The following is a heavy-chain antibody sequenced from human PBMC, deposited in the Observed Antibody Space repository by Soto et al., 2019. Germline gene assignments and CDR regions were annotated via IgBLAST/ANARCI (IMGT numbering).Heavy chain of an antibody. CDR1: GGTFSSYT. J-gene: IGHJ5*02. D-gene: IGHD6-13*01. V-gene: IGHV1-69*02. CDR2: IIPILGIA. Sequence: VKVSCKASGGTFSSYTISWVRQAPVQGLEWMGRIIPILGIANYAQKFQGRVTITADKSTSTAYMELSSLRSEDTAVYYCARWYSSSWYGSWFDPWGQGTLVTVAS. CDR3: ARWYSSSWYGSWFDP.